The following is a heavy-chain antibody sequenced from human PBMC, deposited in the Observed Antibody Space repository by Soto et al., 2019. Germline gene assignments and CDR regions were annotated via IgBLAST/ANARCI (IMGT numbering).Heavy chain of an antibody. D-gene: IGHD6-19*01. J-gene: IGHJ4*02. V-gene: IGHV4-30-2*01. CDR3: ARAGGLGAVAADY. Sequence: QLQLQESGSGLVKPSQTLSLTCAVSGGSISSGGYSWSWIRQPPGKGLEWIGYIYHSGSTYYNPSLKSRVTISVDRSKNQFSLKLSSVTAADTDVYYCARAGGLGAVAADYWGQGTLVTVSP. CDR2: IYHSGST. CDR1: GGSISSGGYS.